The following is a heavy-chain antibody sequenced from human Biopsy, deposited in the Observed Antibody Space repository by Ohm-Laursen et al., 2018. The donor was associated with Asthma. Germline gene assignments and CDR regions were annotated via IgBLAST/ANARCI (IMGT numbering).Heavy chain of an antibody. V-gene: IGHV3-7*01. CDR1: GFTFGDYC. CDR3: ARTFHFWSPYHAEHYQL. CDR2: IKHDGSEK. D-gene: IGHD3-3*01. J-gene: IGHJ1*01. Sequence: SLRLSCAAPGFTFGDYCMSWVRQVPGRGLEWVANIKHDGSEKNHVDSLKGRFTISRDNAKNLLFLQMNSLRAGDTAVYYCARTFHFWSPYHAEHYQLWGQGTLVTVSS.